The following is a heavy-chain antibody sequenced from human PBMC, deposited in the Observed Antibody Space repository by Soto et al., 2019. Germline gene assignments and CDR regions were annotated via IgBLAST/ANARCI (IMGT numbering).Heavy chain of an antibody. J-gene: IGHJ6*02. CDR2: IYYSGST. D-gene: IGHD3-16*01. V-gene: IGHV4-30-4*01. Sequence: SETLSLTCTVSGGSISSGDSYWSWIRQSPGKGLEWIGYIYYSGSTYYNPSLRSRVTISVDTSKNQFSLKLNSVTAADTAVYFCAREGAASHSYYYGTDVWGQGTTVTVSS. CDR1: GGSISSGDSY. CDR3: AREGAASHSYYYGTDV.